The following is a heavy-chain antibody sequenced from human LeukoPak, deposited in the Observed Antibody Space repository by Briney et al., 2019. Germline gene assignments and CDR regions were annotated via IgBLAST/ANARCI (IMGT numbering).Heavy chain of an antibody. D-gene: IGHD2/OR15-2a*01. J-gene: IGHJ4*02. Sequence: GGSLRLSCAASGFTFSSYGMHWVRQAPGKGLEWVAVIWYDGSNKYYADSVKGRFTISRDNSKNTLYLQMNSLRAEDTAVYYCARDFRDRSMPIEYWGQGTLVTVSS. CDR3: ARDFRDRSMPIEY. CDR1: GFTFSSYG. V-gene: IGHV3-33*08. CDR2: IWYDGSNK.